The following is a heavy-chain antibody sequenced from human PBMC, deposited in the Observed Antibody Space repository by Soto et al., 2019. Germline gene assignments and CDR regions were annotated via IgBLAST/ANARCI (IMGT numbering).Heavy chain of an antibody. Sequence: GGSLRLSCSVSGFIFSNYAMHWVRQAPGKGLECVSAINKDGGEKYYVDSVKGRFTISRDNTKNSLYLQMNSLRAEDTAVYYCAREQLQVVIPDYWGQGTLVTVSS. V-gene: IGHV3-7*01. CDR3: AREQLQVVIPDY. D-gene: IGHD6-13*01. J-gene: IGHJ4*02. CDR2: INKDGGEK. CDR1: GFIFSNYA.